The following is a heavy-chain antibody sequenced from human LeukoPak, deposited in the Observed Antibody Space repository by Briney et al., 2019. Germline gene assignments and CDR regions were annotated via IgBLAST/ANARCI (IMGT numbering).Heavy chain of an antibody. CDR2: INPNSGGT. CDR1: GYTFTGYY. V-gene: IGHV1-2*02. CDR3: ATLYYYDSSGYYVLPFDY. D-gene: IGHD3-22*01. Sequence: ASVKVSCKASGYTFTGYYMHWVRQAPGQGLEWMGWINPNSGGTNYAQKFQGRVTMTRDTSNSTAYMELSRLRSDDTAVYYCATLYYYDSSGYYVLPFDYWGQGTLVTVSS. J-gene: IGHJ4*02.